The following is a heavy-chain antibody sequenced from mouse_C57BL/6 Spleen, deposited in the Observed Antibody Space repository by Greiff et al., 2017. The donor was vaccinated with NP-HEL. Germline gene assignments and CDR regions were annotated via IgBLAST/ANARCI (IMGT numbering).Heavy chain of an antibody. J-gene: IGHJ1*03. CDR2: IYPGSGGT. D-gene: IGHD3-3*01. CDR1: GYTFTSYW. V-gene: IGHV1-55*01. CDR3: ARGPRDYFDV. Sequence: QVQLKQPGAELVKPGASVKMSCKASGYTFTSYWITWVKQRPGQGLEWIGDIYPGSGGTNYNEKFKSKATLTVDTSSSTAYMQLSSLTSEDSAVYYCARGPRDYFDVWGTGTTVTVSS.